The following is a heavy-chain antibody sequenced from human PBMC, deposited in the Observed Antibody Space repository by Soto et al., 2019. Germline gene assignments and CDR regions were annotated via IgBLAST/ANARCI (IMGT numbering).Heavy chain of an antibody. V-gene: IGHV4-34*01. J-gene: IGHJ4*02. CDR3: ARGLVNTAMDQSYFDY. CDR1: GGSFSGYY. D-gene: IGHD5-18*01. Sequence: SETLSLTCAVYGGSFSGYYWSWIRQPPGKGLEWIGEINHSGSTNYNPSLKSRVTISVDTSKNQFSLKLSSVTAADTAVYYCARGLVNTAMDQSYFDYWGQGTLVTVSS. CDR2: INHSGST.